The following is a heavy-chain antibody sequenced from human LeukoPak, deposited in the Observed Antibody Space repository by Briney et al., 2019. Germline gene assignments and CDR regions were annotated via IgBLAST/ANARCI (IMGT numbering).Heavy chain of an antibody. CDR3: ARGSGNARGHYYMDV. V-gene: IGHV3-7*01. J-gene: IGHJ6*03. Sequence: PGGSLRLSCAASGFTFSSYWMSWVRQALGKGLEWVANVKQDGSEKYYVDSVKGRFTISRDNAKNSLYLQMNSLRAEDTAVYYCARGSGNARGHYYMDVWGKGTTVTVSS. D-gene: IGHD2-2*01. CDR1: GFTFSSYW. CDR2: VKQDGSEK.